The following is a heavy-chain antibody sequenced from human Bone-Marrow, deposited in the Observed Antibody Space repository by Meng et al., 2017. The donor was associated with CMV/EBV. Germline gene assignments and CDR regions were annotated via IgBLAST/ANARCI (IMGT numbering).Heavy chain of an antibody. J-gene: IGHJ6*02. Sequence: GSLRLSCAVYGGSFSGYYWSWIRQPPGKGLEWIGEINHSGSTNYNPSLKSRVTISVDTSKNSLYLQMESLRAEDTALYYCARATLRDLYGMDVWGQGTTVTVSS. CDR1: GGSFSGYY. V-gene: IGHV4-34*01. CDR3: ARATLRDLYGMDV. CDR2: INHSGST.